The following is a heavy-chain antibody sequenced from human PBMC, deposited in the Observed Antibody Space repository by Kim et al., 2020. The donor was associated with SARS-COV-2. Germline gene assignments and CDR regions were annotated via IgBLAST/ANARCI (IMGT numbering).Heavy chain of an antibody. CDR2: ISSSSSYI. CDR3: ARSGGSSWSAGY. Sequence: GGSLRLSCAASGFTFSSYSMNWVRQAPGKGLEWVSSISSSSSYIYYADSVKGRFTISRDNAKNSLYLQMNSLRAEDTAVYYCARSGGSSWSAGYWGQGTLVTVSS. D-gene: IGHD6-13*01. V-gene: IGHV3-21*01. J-gene: IGHJ4*02. CDR1: GFTFSSYS.